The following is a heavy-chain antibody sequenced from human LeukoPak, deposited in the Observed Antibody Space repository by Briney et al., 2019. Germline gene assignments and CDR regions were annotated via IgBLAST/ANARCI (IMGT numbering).Heavy chain of an antibody. V-gene: IGHV4-34*01. CDR2: INRSGST. CDR3: ARGRTDYDVLTGLDY. D-gene: IGHD3-9*01. J-gene: IGHJ4*02. Sequence: PSETLSLTCAVYGGSFSGYYWSWIRQPPGKGLEWIGEINRSGSTNYDPSLKSRVTISVDTSKNQFSLKLSSVTAADTAVYYCARGRTDYDVLTGLDYWGQGTLVTVSS. CDR1: GGSFSGYY.